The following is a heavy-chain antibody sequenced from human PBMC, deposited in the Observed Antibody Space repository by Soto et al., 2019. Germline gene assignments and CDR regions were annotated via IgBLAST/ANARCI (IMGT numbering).Heavy chain of an antibody. Sequence: QVQLVQSGAEVKKPGSSVKVSCKASGGTFSSYAISWVRQAPGQGLEWMGGIIPIFGTANYAQKFQGRVTITADKSTSTAYMELSSLRSEDTAVYYCAIPDLYCSSTSCYTWHSWGQGTLVTVSS. D-gene: IGHD2-2*02. V-gene: IGHV1-69*06. CDR2: IIPIFGTA. J-gene: IGHJ4*02. CDR3: AIPDLYCSSTSCYTWHS. CDR1: GGTFSSYA.